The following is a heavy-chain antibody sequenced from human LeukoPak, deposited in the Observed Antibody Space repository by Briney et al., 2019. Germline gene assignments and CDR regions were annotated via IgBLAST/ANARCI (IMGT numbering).Heavy chain of an antibody. CDR1: GFTFSGSE. CDR2: ISSTGSMI. CDR3: ARELKGRSDAFDI. Sequence: GGSLRLSCAASGFTFSGSEMNRVRQAPGKGLEWVSYISSTGSMIYYADSVKGRFTISRDNAKNSLYLQMNSLRAEDTSVYYCARELKGRSDAFDIWGQGTMVTVSS. J-gene: IGHJ3*02. V-gene: IGHV3-48*03. D-gene: IGHD3-10*01.